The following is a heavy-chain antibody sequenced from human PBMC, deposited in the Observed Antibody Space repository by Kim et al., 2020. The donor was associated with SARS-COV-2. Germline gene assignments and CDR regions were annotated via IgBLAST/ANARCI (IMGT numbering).Heavy chain of an antibody. CDR3: ARGAYCGGDCCSNYFDY. D-gene: IGHD2-21*02. CDR1: GFTFSSYS. Sequence: GGSLRLSCAASGFTFSSYSMNWVRQAPGKGLEWVSSISSSSSYIYYADSVKGRFTISRDNAKNSLYLQMNSLRAEDTAVYYCARGAYCGGDCCSNYFDYWGQGTLVTVSS. J-gene: IGHJ4*02. CDR2: ISSSSSYI. V-gene: IGHV3-21*01.